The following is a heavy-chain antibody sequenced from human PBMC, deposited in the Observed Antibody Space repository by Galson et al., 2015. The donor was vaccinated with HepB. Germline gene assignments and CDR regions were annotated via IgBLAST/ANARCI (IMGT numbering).Heavy chain of an antibody. CDR1: GYTFTSYA. Sequence: SVKVSCKASGYTFTSYAMHWVRQAPGQRLEWMGWINAGNGNTKYSQKFQGRVTITRDTSASTAYMELSSLRSEDTAVYYCARYYYGGNKGFDYWGQGTLVTVSS. CDR3: ARYYYGGNKGFDY. J-gene: IGHJ4*02. D-gene: IGHD4-23*01. CDR2: INAGNGNT. V-gene: IGHV1-3*01.